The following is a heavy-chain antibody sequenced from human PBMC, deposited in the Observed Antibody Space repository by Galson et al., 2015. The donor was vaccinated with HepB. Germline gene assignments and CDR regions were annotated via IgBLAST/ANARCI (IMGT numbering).Heavy chain of an antibody. J-gene: IGHJ4*02. CDR2: ISGSGTGT. CDR1: GFPFSNYA. Sequence: SLRLSCAASGFPFSNYAMNWVRQAPGKGLEWVSGISGSGTGTYYPDSVKGRFTISRDNSKNTLFLQMNSLRAEDTAVYYCAKDKAGSGSYGQEYWGQGTLVTVSS. D-gene: IGHD1-26*01. CDR3: AKDKAGSGSYGQEY. V-gene: IGHV3-23*01.